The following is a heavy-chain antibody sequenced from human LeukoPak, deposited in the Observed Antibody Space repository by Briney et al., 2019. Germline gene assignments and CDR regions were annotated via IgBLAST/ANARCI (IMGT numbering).Heavy chain of an antibody. CDR1: GFTFSSYA. Sequence: GGSLRLSCAASGFTFSSYAMSWVRQAPGKGLEWVSAISGSGDSTHYADSVKGRFTISRDNSKNTLYLQMNSLRAEDTAVYYCAKDAGYSYGYEYFDYWGQGTLVTVSS. CDR2: ISGSGDST. D-gene: IGHD5-18*01. V-gene: IGHV3-23*01. J-gene: IGHJ4*02. CDR3: AKDAGYSYGYEYFDY.